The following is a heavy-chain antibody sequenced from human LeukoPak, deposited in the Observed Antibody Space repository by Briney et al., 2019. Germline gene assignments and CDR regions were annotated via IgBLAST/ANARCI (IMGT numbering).Heavy chain of an antibody. D-gene: IGHD2-15*01. J-gene: IGHJ4*02. CDR3: AREGCSGGSCYHSDY. V-gene: IGHV1-2*02. CDR2: INPNSGGT. CDR1: GYTFTGYY. Sequence: GASVKVSCKASGYTFTGYYMHWVRQAPGQGLEWMGWINPNSGGTNYAQKFQGRVTMTRDTSISTAYMELNRLRSDDTAVYYCAREGCSGGSCYHSDYWGQGTLVTVSS.